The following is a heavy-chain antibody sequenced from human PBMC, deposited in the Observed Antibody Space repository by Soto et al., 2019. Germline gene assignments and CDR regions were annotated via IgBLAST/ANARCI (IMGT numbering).Heavy chain of an antibody. D-gene: IGHD4-17*01. V-gene: IGHV3-30*18. CDR1: GFTFSSYG. J-gene: IGHJ4*02. CDR3: AKDLPTTVVTPGDY. Sequence: QVQLVESGGGVVQPGRSLRLSCAASGFTFSSYGMHWVRQAPGKGLEWVAVISYDGSNKYYADSVKGRFTISRDNSKNTLYLQMNSLRAADTALYYCAKDLPTTVVTPGDYWCQGTLVTVSS. CDR2: ISYDGSNK.